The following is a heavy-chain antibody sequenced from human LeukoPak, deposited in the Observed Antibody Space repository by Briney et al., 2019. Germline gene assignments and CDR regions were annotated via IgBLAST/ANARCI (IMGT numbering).Heavy chain of an antibody. CDR2: TYYRSKWYN. V-gene: IGHV6-1*01. D-gene: IGHD2-2*01. Sequence: SQTLSLTCAISGDSVSSNSAAWHWIRQSPSRGLEWLGRTYYRSKWYNDYAVSVTSRITINPDTSKNQFSLQLNSVIPEDTAVYYCARAGYQLLPDSWGQGTLVTVSS. CDR1: GDSVSSNSAA. CDR3: ARAGYQLLPDS. J-gene: IGHJ4*02.